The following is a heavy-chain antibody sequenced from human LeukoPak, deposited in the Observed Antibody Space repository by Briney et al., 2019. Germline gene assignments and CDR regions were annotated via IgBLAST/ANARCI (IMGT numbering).Heavy chain of an antibody. CDR3: ARRPMDTLDDGFDI. CDR1: GGSISSSSYY. Sequence: SETLSLTCTVSGGSISSSSYYWGGIRQPPGKGLECIGSIYYSGSTYYNPSLKSRVTISVDTSKNQFSLKLRSVTATDTAVYYCARRPMDTLDDGFDIWGQGTMVTVSS. CDR2: IYYSGST. D-gene: IGHD5-18*01. V-gene: IGHV4-39*01. J-gene: IGHJ3*02.